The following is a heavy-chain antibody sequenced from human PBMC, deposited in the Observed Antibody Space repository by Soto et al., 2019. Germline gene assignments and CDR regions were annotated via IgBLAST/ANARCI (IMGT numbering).Heavy chain of an antibody. J-gene: IGHJ4*02. Sequence: QVRLQQWGAGLLKPSETLSLTCAVYGESFIGYYWSWIRQPPGKGLEWIGEISHGAYTNYNPSLKSRVTISVDTSKNQFSLSLTSVTASDTAVYYCAQRGITIFGVANGGFDYWGQGTLVTVSS. CDR3: AQRGITIFGVANGGFDY. D-gene: IGHD3-3*01. CDR2: ISHGAYT. V-gene: IGHV4-34*01. CDR1: GESFIGYY.